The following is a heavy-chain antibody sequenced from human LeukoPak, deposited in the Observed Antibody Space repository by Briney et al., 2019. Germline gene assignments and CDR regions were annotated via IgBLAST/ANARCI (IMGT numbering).Heavy chain of an antibody. CDR2: INHSGST. V-gene: IGHV4-34*01. D-gene: IGHD2-15*01. J-gene: IGHJ4*02. CDR1: GGSFSGYY. CDR3: ARRDCSGGSCYFRSYYFDY. Sequence: SETLSLTCAVYGGSFSGYYWSWIRQPPGKGLGWIGEINHSGSTNYNPSLKSRVTISVDTSKNQFSLKLSSVTAADTAVYYCARRDCSGGSCYFRSYYFDYWGQGTLVTVSS.